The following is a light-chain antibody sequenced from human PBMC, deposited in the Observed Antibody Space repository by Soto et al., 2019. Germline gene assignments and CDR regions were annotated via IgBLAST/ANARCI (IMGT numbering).Light chain of an antibody. CDR2: QVA. J-gene: IGKJ4*01. CDR1: QSLVHSDGNTY. Sequence: DIVMTQTPLSSPVTLGQAASIACRSRQSLVHSDGNTYLSWFQQRPRQPLRLLIYQVADRFSGGPGRFSGSGAGADFTLTISRVQAEDVWVYYFMQATQFPLTFGLGTKVDIK. CDR3: MQATQFPLT. V-gene: IGKV2-24*01.